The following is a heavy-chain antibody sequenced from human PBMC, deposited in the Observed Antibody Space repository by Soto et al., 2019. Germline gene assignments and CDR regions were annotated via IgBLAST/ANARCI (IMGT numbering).Heavy chain of an antibody. CDR2: ISYDGSNK. D-gene: IGHD3-22*01. Sequence: QVQLVESGGGVVQPGRSLRLSCAASGFTFSSYAMHWVRQAPGKGLEWVAVISYDGSNKYYADSVKGRFTISRDNSKNTLYLQMNSLRAEDTAVYYCARNYYDSSGYYPSYYYYYGMDVWGQGTTVTVSS. CDR3: ARNYYDSSGYYPSYYYYYGMDV. CDR1: GFTFSSYA. V-gene: IGHV3-30-3*01. J-gene: IGHJ6*02.